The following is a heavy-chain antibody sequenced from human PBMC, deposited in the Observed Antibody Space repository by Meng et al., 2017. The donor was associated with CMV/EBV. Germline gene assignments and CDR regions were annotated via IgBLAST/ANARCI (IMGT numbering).Heavy chain of an antibody. CDR2: IYWDDDK. Sequence: TLKEFGPTPVKPQQTTPLTCIFSGFSLSTSGVSVGWIRQPPGKALEWLALIYWDDDKRCSPSLKSRLTITKDTSKNQVVLTMTNMDPVDTATYYCAHRGSYGYHGYWGQGTLVTVSS. CDR1: GFSLSTSGVS. D-gene: IGHD5-18*01. J-gene: IGHJ4*02. CDR3: AHRGSYGYHGY. V-gene: IGHV2-5*02.